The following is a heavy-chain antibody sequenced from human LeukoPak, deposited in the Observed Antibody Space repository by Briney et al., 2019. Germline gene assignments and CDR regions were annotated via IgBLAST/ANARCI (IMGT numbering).Heavy chain of an antibody. CDR2: ISAYNGNT. Sequence: ASVKVSCKTSGYTFAAYYIHWVRQAPGQGLEWMGWISAYNGNTNYAQKVQGRVTLTTDTSTSTAYMELRSLRSDDTAVYYCAREGYCSGGICYSTMNWFDPWGQGTLVTVSS. D-gene: IGHD2-15*01. J-gene: IGHJ5*02. CDR3: AREGYCSGGICYSTMNWFDP. CDR1: GYTFAAYY. V-gene: IGHV1-18*04.